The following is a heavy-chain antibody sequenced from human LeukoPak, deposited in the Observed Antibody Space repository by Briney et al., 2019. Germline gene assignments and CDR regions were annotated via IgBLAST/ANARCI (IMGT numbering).Heavy chain of an antibody. J-gene: IGHJ5*02. V-gene: IGHV1-46*01. D-gene: IGHD3-10*01. CDR1: GYTFTSYY. CDR2: INPSGDAT. CDR3: ARDPTMVRGKFDP. Sequence: ASVKVSCKASGYTFTSYYMHWLRQAPGQGLEWVGIINPSGDATTYAQKFQGRVTMTRDTSTSTVYMELSSLRSEDTAVYYCARDPTMVRGKFDPWGQGTLVTVSS.